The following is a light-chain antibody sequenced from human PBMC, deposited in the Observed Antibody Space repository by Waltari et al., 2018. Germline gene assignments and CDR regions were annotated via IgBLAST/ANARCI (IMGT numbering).Light chain of an antibody. Sequence: DIRMTQSPSTLSASAGDRVIISCRASQSIRKWLAWYQKKPGKAPKLLIYEASTLQSGVPSRFGGTGSGTDFTLTISSLQPDDFATYYCQQYNSYSLLTFGGGTKVEIK. CDR1: QSIRKW. V-gene: IGKV1-5*03. CDR2: EAS. CDR3: QQYNSYSLLT. J-gene: IGKJ4*01.